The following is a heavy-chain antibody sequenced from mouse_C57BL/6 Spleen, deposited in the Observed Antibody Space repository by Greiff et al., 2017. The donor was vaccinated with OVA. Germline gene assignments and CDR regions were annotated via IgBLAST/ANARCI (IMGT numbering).Heavy chain of an antibody. CDR2: IYPGSGST. D-gene: IGHD2-3*01. CDR3: ARSSPDGYYGFDV. V-gene: IGHV1-55*01. Sequence: VQLQQPGAELVKPGASVKMSCKASGYTFTSYWITWVKQRPGQGLEWIGDIYPGSGSTNYNEKFKSKATLPVDTSSSTAYMQLSRLTSEDSAVYYCARSSPDGYYGFDVWGTGTTVTVSS. CDR1: GYTFTSYW. J-gene: IGHJ1*03.